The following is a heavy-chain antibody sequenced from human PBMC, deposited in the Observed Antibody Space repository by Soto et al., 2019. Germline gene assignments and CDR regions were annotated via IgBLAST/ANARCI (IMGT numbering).Heavy chain of an antibody. CDR2: IYSGDTT. V-gene: IGHV3-66*01. Sequence: PGGSLRLSCAASGFSVSSNYMSWVRQAPGKGLEWVSVIYSGDTTYYADSVKGRFTISRDNSKNTLYLQMNSLRAEDTAVYYCARSLSGYSNSFDSWGQGTLVTVSS. J-gene: IGHJ5*01. CDR3: ARSLSGYSNSFDS. CDR1: GFSVSSNY. D-gene: IGHD6-13*01.